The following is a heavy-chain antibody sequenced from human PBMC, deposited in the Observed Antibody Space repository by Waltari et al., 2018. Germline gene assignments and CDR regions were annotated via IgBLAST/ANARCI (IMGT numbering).Heavy chain of an antibody. Sequence: QVQLVESGGGVVQPGRSLRLSCVASGFTFSSYAMHWVRQAPGKGLEGVAGISYDGSNKYYADSVKGRFTISRDNSKNTLYLQMNSLRAEDTAVYYCASRYYGEYDYWGQGTLVTVSS. V-gene: IGHV3-30-3*01. J-gene: IGHJ4*02. D-gene: IGHD3-3*01. CDR3: ASRYYGEYDY. CDR2: ISYDGSNK. CDR1: GFTFSSYA.